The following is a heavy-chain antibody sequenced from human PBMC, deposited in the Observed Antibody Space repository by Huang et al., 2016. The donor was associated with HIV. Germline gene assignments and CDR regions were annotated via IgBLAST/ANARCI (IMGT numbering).Heavy chain of an antibody. CDR2: VIPPLGTD. D-gene: IGHD2-15*01. CDR1: AYTFSSYA. J-gene: IGHJ3*02. V-gene: IGHV1-69*13. CDR3: ARVSRATAAGFAFDI. Sequence: QVQLVQSGAEVKKPGSSVNVSCKSSAYTFSSYAITWVRQAPGQGLEWMGGVIPPLGTDDDAQKCRDRVTITADEAKNTAYMELSSLRSEDTAVYFCARVSRATAAGFAFDIWGQGTMVTVSS.